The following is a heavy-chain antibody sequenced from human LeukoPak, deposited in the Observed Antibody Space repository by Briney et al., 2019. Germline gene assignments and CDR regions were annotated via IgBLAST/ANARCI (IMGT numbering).Heavy chain of an antibody. CDR3: ARDLAYYYDNFYD. Sequence: PGGSLRLSCAASGFTFSIYGMRWVRQAPGKGLEWVAAIWYDGSIQYYADSVKGRFTISRDNSKNTLYLQMNSLRAEDTAVYYCARDLAYYYDNFYDWGQGTLVTVSS. CDR2: IWYDGSIQ. V-gene: IGHV3-33*01. D-gene: IGHD3-22*01. J-gene: IGHJ4*02. CDR1: GFTFSIYG.